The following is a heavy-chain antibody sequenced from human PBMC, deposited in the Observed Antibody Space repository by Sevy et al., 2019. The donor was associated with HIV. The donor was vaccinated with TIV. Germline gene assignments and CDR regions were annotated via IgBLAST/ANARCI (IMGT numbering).Heavy chain of an antibody. CDR3: ARGKVLFDY. CDR2: IYHNGST. Sequence: SETLSLTCTVSGDSFSNYYGSWIRQSPGKRLEWIGYIYHNGSTNFNRTPKRRGTKSVYTSKNQFALKLNSVTAADTAVYYCARGKVLFDYWGQGTLVTVSS. J-gene: IGHJ4*02. CDR1: GDSFSNYY. D-gene: IGHD3-10*01. V-gene: IGHV4-59*01.